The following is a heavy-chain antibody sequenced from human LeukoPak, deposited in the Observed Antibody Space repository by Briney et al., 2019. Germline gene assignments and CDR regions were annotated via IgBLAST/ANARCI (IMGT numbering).Heavy chain of an antibody. V-gene: IGHV3-48*01. J-gene: IGHJ5*02. D-gene: IGHD3-16*02. CDR2: VSSSSSTI. Sequence: GGSLRLSCAASGFTFSTYSMNWVRQAPGKGREWVAYVSSSSSTIYYADSVKGRFTISRDNAKNSLYLQMTSLRAEDPAVYYCAADQYRPPWGQGTLVTVSS. CDR1: GFTFSTYS. CDR3: AADQYRPP.